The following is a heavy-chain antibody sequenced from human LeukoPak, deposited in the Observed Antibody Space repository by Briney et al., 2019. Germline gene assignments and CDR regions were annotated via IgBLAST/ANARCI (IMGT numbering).Heavy chain of an antibody. J-gene: IGHJ4*02. CDR3: ARAGAAGLDNFDY. CDR1: GYTFTSYD. V-gene: IGHV1-8*03. Sequence: ASVKVSCKASGYTFTSYDINWLRQATGQGLEWMGWMNPNSGNTGYAQKFQGRVTITRNTSISTAYMELSSLRSEDTAVYYCARAGAAGLDNFDYWGQGTLVTVSS. D-gene: IGHD2-2*03. CDR2: MNPNSGNT.